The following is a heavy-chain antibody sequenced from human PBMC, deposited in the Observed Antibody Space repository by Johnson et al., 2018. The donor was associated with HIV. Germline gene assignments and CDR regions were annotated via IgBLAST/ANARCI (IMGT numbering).Heavy chain of an antibody. Sequence: VQLVESGGGLVKPGGSLRLSCADSGFIFSSYAMSWVRQAPGKGLEWVSVIYSGGSTSYADSVQGRFTISRENAKNSLYLQMNSLRAGDTAVYYCARQVYCSSTSCSSAFDIWGQGTVVTVSS. D-gene: IGHD2-2*01. CDR3: ARQVYCSSTSCSSAFDI. CDR2: IYSGGST. J-gene: IGHJ3*02. CDR1: GFIFSSYA. V-gene: IGHV3-66*04.